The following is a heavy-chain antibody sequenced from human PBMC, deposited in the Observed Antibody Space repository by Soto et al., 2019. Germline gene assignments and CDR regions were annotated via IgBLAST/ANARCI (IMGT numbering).Heavy chain of an antibody. V-gene: IGHV1-69*01. CDR3: ARAGYSSGWYQHYGMDV. J-gene: IGHJ6*02. CDR1: GGTFSSYA. D-gene: IGHD6-19*01. Sequence: QVQLVQSGAEVKKPGSSVKVSCKASGGTFSSYAISWVRQAPGQGLEWMGGIIPIFGTANYAQKFQGRVTITADESTSTAYMELSSVRSDDTAVYYCARAGYSSGWYQHYGMDVWGQGTTVTVSS. CDR2: IIPIFGTA.